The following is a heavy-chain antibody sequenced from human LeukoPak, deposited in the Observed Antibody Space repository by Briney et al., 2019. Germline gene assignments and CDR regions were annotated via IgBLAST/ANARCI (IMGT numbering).Heavy chain of an antibody. CDR3: ARAGTRILDY. CDR1: GFTFSSYS. D-gene: IGHD6-13*01. J-gene: IGHJ4*02. Sequence: PGGSLRLSCAASGFTFSSYSMNWVRQAPGKGLEWVSYISSSSSTIYYADSVKGRFTISRDNAKNSLYLQMNSLRAEDTAVYYCARAGTRILDYWGQGTLVTVSS. V-gene: IGHV3-48*01. CDR2: ISSSSSTI.